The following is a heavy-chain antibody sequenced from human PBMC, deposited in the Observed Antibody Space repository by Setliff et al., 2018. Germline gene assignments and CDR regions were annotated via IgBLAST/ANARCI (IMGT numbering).Heavy chain of an antibody. CDR1: GYSISSGYY. CDR3: ARTNYXESXXNFNWFDX. D-gene: IGHD3-22*01. Sequence: SETLSLTCAVSGYSISSGYYWGWIRQPPGKGLEWIGSIYHSGSTYYNPSLKSRVTMSVDTSKNQFSLKLSSVTAADTAVYYCARTNYXESXXNFNWFDXXGXXXLVTVS. CDR2: IYHSGST. V-gene: IGHV4-38-2*01. J-gene: IGHJ5*01.